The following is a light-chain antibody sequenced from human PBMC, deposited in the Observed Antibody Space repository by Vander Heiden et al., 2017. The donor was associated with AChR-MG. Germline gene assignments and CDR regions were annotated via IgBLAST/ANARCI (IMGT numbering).Light chain of an antibody. V-gene: IGKV3-20*01. CDR3: QRDGSSPWT. CDR1: QSVSSSY. J-gene: IGKJ1*01. Sequence: EIVLTQSPGTLSLSPGERATLSCRASQSVSSSYLAWYQQKPGQAPRLLIYCASSRATGIPDRFSGSGSGTDFTLTISRLEPKAFAVYYCQRDGSSPWTFGQGTKVEIK. CDR2: CAS.